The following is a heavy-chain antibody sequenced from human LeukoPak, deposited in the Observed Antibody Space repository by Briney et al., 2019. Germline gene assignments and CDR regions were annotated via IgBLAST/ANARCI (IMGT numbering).Heavy chain of an antibody. D-gene: IGHD4-17*01. Sequence: GGSLRLSCAASGFTFSSYGMHWVRQAPGKGLEWVAVISYDGSNKYYADSVKGRFTISRDNSKNTLYLQMNSLRAEDTAVYYCAKDATEYGDYGPSYWGQGTLVTVSS. CDR2: ISYDGSNK. J-gene: IGHJ4*02. CDR1: GFTFSSYG. CDR3: AKDATEYGDYGPSY. V-gene: IGHV3-30*18.